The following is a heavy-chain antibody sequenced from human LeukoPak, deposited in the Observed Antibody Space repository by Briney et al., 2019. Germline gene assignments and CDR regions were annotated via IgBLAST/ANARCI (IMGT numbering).Heavy chain of an antibody. J-gene: IGHJ4*02. D-gene: IGHD5-24*01. CDR3: ARGGRWLQSPIGRY. CDR2: IYYSGST. Sequence: SETLSLTCTVSGGSISSYYWSWIRQPPGKGLEWIGYIYYSGSTNYNPSLKSRVTISVDTSKNQFSLKLSSVTAADTAVYYCARGGRWLQSPIGRYWGQGTLVTVSS. CDR1: GGSISSYY. V-gene: IGHV4-59*01.